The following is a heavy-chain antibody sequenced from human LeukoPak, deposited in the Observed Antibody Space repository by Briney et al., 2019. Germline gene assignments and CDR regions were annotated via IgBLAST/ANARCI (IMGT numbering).Heavy chain of an antibody. J-gene: IGHJ3*02. CDR2: IIPIFGTA. D-gene: IGHD3-22*01. Sequence: SVKVSCKASGGTFSSYAISWVRQAPGQGLEWMGGIIPIFGTANYAQKFQGTVTITTDESTSTAYMELSSLRSEDTAVYYCARERGGYDSSGYYSPDAFDIWGQGTMVTVSS. CDR3: ARERGGYDSSGYYSPDAFDI. CDR1: GGTFSSYA. V-gene: IGHV1-69*05.